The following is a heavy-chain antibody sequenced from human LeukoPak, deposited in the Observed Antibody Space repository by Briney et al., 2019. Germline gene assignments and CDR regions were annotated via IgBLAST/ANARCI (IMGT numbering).Heavy chain of an antibody. J-gene: IGHJ5*02. CDR2: IYYSGST. CDR3: ARDLLGPLYGDFHKNWGNWFDP. CDR1: GGSISSRSYY. D-gene: IGHD4-17*01. Sequence: SETLSLTCTVSGGSISSRSYYWGWIRQPPGKGLEWIGSIYYSGSTYYNPSLQSRVTISVDTSKNQFSLKLSSVTAADTAVYYCARDLLGPLYGDFHKNWGNWFDPWGQGTLVTVSS. V-gene: IGHV4-39*02.